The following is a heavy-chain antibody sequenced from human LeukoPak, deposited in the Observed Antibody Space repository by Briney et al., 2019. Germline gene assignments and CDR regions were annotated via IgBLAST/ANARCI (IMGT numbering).Heavy chain of an antibody. CDR3: VRGYSFGPYGMDV. CDR2: ISDSGGST. CDR1: GFPFSSYA. Sequence: GGSLRLSCSASGFPFSSYAMHWVRQAPGKGLDYVSAISDSGGSTYYADSVKGRFTISRDNSKNTLYLQMSSLRAEDTAVYFCVRGYSFGPYGMDVRGQGTTVTVSS. D-gene: IGHD2-15*01. V-gene: IGHV3-64D*09. J-gene: IGHJ6*02.